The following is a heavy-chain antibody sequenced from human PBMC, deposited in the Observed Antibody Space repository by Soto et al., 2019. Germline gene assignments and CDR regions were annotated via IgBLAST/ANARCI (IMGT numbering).Heavy chain of an antibody. J-gene: IGHJ5*02. CDR1: GGTFSSYA. V-gene: IGHV1-69*06. D-gene: IGHD3-16*01. Sequence: QVQLVQSWAEVKKPGSSVKVSCKASGGTFSSYAITWVRQAPGQGLEWMGGIIPLFGTSNYAQKFQGRVTITADRSTSTAYMELSSLRSEDTAVYYCARSALLGAWFDPWGQGTLVTVSS. CDR2: IIPLFGTS. CDR3: ARSALLGAWFDP.